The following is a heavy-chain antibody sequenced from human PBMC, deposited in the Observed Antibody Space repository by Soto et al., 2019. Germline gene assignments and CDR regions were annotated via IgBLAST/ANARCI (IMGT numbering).Heavy chain of an antibody. CDR2: IYYSGST. J-gene: IGHJ4*02. V-gene: IGHV4-31*03. Sequence: SETLSLTCTVSGGSISSGCYFWSWIRQHPGKGLEWIGYIYYSGSTCYNPSLKSRVTISVDTSKNQFSLRLSSVTAADTAMYHGARDRGDYTFDYWGQGTLVTVS. CDR3: ARDRGDYTFDY. D-gene: IGHD4-17*01. CDR1: GGSISSGCYF.